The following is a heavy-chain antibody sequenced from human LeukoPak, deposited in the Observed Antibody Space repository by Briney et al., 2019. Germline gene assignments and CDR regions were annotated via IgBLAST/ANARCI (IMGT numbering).Heavy chain of an antibody. CDR3: ARDDILGAAPDY. V-gene: IGHV1-18*01. J-gene: IGHJ4*02. D-gene: IGHD1-26*01. CDR2: ISAYNGNT. Sequence: SVKVSCKASGYTFTSYGFNWVRQAPGQGLEWMGWISAYNGNTNYAQKLQGRVTMTTDTSTSTAYMELGSLRSDDTAVYYCARDDILGAAPDYWGQGTRVTVSS. CDR1: GYTFTSYG.